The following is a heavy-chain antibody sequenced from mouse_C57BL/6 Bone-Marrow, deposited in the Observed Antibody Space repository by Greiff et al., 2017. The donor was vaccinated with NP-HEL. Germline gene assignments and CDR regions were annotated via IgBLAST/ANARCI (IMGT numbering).Heavy chain of an antibody. CDR3: ARSYYYDYFDY. CDR1: GYTFTSYG. J-gene: IGHJ2*01. CDR2: IYPRSGNT. V-gene: IGHV1-81*01. Sequence: VQLVESGAELARPGASVKLSCKASGYTFTSYGISWVKQRTGQGLEWIGEIYPRSGNTYYNEKFKGKATLTADKSSSTAYMELRSLTSEDSAVYFCARSYYYDYFDYWGQGTTLTVSS. D-gene: IGHD1-1*01.